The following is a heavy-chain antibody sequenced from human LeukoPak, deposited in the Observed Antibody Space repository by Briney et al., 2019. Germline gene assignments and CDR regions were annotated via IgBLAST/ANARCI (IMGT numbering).Heavy chain of an antibody. CDR2: ISSSSSTI. CDR1: GFTFSSYS. J-gene: IGHJ6*03. V-gene: IGHV3-48*01. Sequence: GGSLRLSCAASGFTFSSYSMNWVRQAPGKGLEWVSYISSSSSTIYYADSVKGRFTISRDNAKNSLYLQMNSLRAEDTAVYYCARAAGYSYGYVPSYYYYMDVWGKGTTVTVSS. D-gene: IGHD5-18*01. CDR3: ARAAGYSYGYVPSYYYYMDV.